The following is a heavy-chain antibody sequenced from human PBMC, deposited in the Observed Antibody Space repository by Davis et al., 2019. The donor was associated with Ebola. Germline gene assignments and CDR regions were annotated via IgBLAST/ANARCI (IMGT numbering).Heavy chain of an antibody. D-gene: IGHD5-18*01. CDR3: AKDGERGYSYGDH. Sequence: PSETLSLTCAASGFTFNACGMHWVSHAPGKGLECVAFIRYDGSAKYYADSVKGRFTVSRDNSKNTLYLQMHYLSADDTALYYCAKDGERGYSYGDHWGQGTLVTVSS. V-gene: IGHV3-30*02. CDR1: GFTFNACG. CDR2: IRYDGSAK. J-gene: IGHJ4*02.